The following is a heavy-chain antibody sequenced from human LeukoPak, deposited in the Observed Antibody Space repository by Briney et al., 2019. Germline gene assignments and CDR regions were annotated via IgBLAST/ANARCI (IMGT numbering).Heavy chain of an antibody. J-gene: IGHJ5*02. D-gene: IGHD3-10*01. Sequence: GGSLRLSCPASGFTFSSCSMNWVRQAPGKGLEWVSYISSSSTTIYYADSVKGRFTISRDNAKNSLYLQMNSLRDEDTAVYYCARLLWFGESWFDPWGQGTLVTVSS. V-gene: IGHV3-48*02. CDR2: ISSSSTTI. CDR1: GFTFSSCS. CDR3: ARLLWFGESWFDP.